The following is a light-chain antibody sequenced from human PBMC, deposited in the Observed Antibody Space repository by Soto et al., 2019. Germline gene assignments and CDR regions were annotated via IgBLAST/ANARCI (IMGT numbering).Light chain of an antibody. CDR1: QSIRSY. V-gene: IGKV1-39*01. J-gene: IGKJ2*01. CDR3: QQSYSTPYT. Sequence: DIPMTQSPSSLSASVGDRVTITCRASQSIRSYLNWYQQKPGKAPNLLIYSASSLQSGVPSRFSGSGSGTDFTLTISNLQPEDFATYHCQQSYSTPYTFGQGTKLEIK. CDR2: SAS.